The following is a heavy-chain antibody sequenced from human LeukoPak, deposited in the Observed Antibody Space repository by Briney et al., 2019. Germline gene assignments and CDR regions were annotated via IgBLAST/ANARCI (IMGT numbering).Heavy chain of an antibody. J-gene: IGHJ3*02. CDR1: GFTVSSNY. CDR2: IYGGGST. CDR3: ATTVTASDAFDI. D-gene: IGHD4-17*01. V-gene: IGHV3-53*01. Sequence: PGGSLRLSCAASGFTVSSNYMSWVRQAPGKGLEWVSVIYGGGSTYYADSVKGRFTISRDNPKNTLYLQMNSLRAEDTAVYYCATTVTASDAFDIWGQGTMVTVSS.